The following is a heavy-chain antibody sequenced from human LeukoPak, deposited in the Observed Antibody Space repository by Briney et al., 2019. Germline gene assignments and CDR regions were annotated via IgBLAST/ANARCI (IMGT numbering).Heavy chain of an antibody. CDR2: IYYSGRT. CDR3: ARRRGAVVGAGSWFDP. Sequence: SETLSLTCTVSGGSISSSSYYWRWIRQPPGKGLEWLGSIYYSGRTYYNPSLKSRVTISVDTSKNQFSLKLSSVTAADTAVYYCARRRGAVVGAGSWFDPGGQGTLVTVSS. V-gene: IGHV4-39*01. D-gene: IGHD2-15*01. CDR1: GGSISSSSYY. J-gene: IGHJ5*02.